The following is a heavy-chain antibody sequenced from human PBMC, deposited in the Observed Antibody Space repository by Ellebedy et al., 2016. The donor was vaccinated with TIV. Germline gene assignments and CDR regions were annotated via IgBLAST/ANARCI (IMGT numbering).Heavy chain of an antibody. CDR2: ISYDGSNK. Sequence: GESLKISCAASGFTFSSYAMHWVRQAPGKGLEWVAVISYDGSNKYYADSVKGRFTISRDNSKNTLYLQMNSLRAEDTAVYYCARDWDIEVVVAATPDYWGQGTLVTVSS. V-gene: IGHV3-30-3*01. CDR3: ARDWDIEVVVAATPDY. D-gene: IGHD2-15*01. J-gene: IGHJ4*02. CDR1: GFTFSSYA.